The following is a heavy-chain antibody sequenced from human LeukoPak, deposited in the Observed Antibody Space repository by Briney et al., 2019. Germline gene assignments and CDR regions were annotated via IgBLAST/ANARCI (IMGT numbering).Heavy chain of an antibody. CDR1: GFTFSSYE. CDR3: ARQEARGYYYEGLDF. J-gene: IGHJ4*02. V-gene: IGHV3-48*03. D-gene: IGHD3-22*01. CDR2: ISSSDSTI. Sequence: GGSLRLSCAASGFTFSSYEMNWVRQAPGKGLEWVSYISSSDSTIYYADSVKGRFTISRDNAKNSLYLQMNVLSPDGTAVYFCARQEARGYYYEGLDFWGQGSLVTVSS.